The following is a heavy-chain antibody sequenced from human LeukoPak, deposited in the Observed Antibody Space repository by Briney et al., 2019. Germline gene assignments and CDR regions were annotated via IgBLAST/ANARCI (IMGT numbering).Heavy chain of an antibody. CDR3: ARSSRGDSSGYYPRYFDY. Sequence: GGSLRLSCAVSGFIVRTNYMNWVRQAPGKGLEWVSVIYSGGSTYYADSVKGRFTISRDNSKNTLYLQMNSLRAEDTAVYYCARSSRGDSSGYYPRYFDYWGQGTLVTVSS. CDR2: IYSGGST. V-gene: IGHV3-53*05. D-gene: IGHD3-22*01. CDR1: GFIVRTNY. J-gene: IGHJ4*02.